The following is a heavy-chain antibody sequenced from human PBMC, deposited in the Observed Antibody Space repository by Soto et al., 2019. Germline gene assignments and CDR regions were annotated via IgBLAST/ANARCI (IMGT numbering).Heavy chain of an antibody. CDR2: IPSSVGGT. CDR3: AKDQTGNYYVYYYYGMDV. D-gene: IGHD1-26*01. CDR1: GFTFSSYA. J-gene: IGHJ6*02. V-gene: IGHV3-23*01. Sequence: GGSLRLSCAASGFTFSSYAMSWVRQAPGKGLKWVSAIPSSVGGTYYADSVKGRFTISRDNSKDTLYLQMNSLRAEDTAVYYCAKDQTGNYYVYYYYGMDVWGQGTTVTVSS.